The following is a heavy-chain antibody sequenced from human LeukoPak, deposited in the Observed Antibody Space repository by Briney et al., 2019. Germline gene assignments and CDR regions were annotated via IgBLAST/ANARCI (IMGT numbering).Heavy chain of an antibody. J-gene: IGHJ5*02. Sequence: GGSLRLSCASGVITSSYSMNWVRQAPGKGLEWVAFIRYDGSNKYYADSVKGRFTISRDNSKNTLYLQMNSLRAEDTAVYYCAKDLDSGYYLWGQGTLVTVSS. V-gene: IGHV3-30*02. CDR2: IRYDGSNK. CDR1: GVITSSYS. CDR3: AKDLDSGYYL. D-gene: IGHD3-22*01.